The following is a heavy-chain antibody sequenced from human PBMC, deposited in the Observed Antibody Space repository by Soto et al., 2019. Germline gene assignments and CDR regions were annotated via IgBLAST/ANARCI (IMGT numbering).Heavy chain of an antibody. CDR2: SIPIFGTA. Sequence: SVKVSCKASGGTFNNYPITWVRQAPGEGLEWMGGSIPIFGTANYAQKFQGRVTISVDESTSTAYMELSSLGSEDTAVYYCARGRGYSGDDHYYYFDMDVWGQGTTVTVSS. CDR3: ARGRGYSGDDHYYYFDMDV. D-gene: IGHD5-12*01. V-gene: IGHV1-69*13. J-gene: IGHJ6*02. CDR1: GGTFNNYP.